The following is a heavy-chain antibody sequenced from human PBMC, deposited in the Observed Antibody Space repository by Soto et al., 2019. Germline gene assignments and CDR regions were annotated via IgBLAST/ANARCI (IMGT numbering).Heavy chain of an antibody. J-gene: IGHJ4*02. D-gene: IGHD5-12*01. CDR3: ARNRYGGYDFDY. CDR1: SGSITSSNW. Sequence: QVQLQESGPGLVKPSGTLSLTCAVSSGSITSSNWWSWVRQPPGKGLEWIGEVYHSGSTNYIPSLKGRVTISVDKSSNQFSLRLSSVTAADTAVYYCARNRYGGYDFDYWGQGTLVTVSS. V-gene: IGHV4-4*02. CDR2: VYHSGST.